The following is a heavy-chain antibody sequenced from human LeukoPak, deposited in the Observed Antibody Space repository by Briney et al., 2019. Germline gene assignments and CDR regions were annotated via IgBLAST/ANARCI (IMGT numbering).Heavy chain of an antibody. Sequence: ASVKVSCKASGYTFTNHDINWVRQATGQGLEWMGWMNPNTGNTGYAQRFQGRVTITRNTSVTTAYMELSSLRSEDRAVYYCARGKGSYYGSGSYGNFDYWGQGTLVTVSS. D-gene: IGHD3-10*01. V-gene: IGHV1-8*03. CDR1: GYTFTNHD. CDR2: MNPNTGNT. J-gene: IGHJ4*02. CDR3: ARGKGSYYGSGSYGNFDY.